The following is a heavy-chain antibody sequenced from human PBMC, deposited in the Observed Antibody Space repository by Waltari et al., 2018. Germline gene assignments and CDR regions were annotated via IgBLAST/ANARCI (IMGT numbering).Heavy chain of an antibody. D-gene: IGHD3-3*01. CDR3: ARGPPYYDFWSGYGYIDY. J-gene: IGHJ4*02. Sequence: QVQLQQWGAGLLKPSETLSLTCAVYGGSFSGYYWSWIRQPPGKGLEWIGEINHSGSTTYNPALKSRVTISVDTSKNQFSLKLSAVTAADTAVYYCARGPPYYDFWSGYGYIDYWGQGTLVTVSS. CDR2: INHSGST. CDR1: GGSFSGYY. V-gene: IGHV4-34*01.